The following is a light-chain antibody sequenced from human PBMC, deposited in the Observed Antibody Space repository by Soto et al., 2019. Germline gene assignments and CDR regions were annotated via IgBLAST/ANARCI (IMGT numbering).Light chain of an antibody. CDR1: KRFGNW. Sequence: DIQMTQSPSTLSASVGDRVTITCRASKRFGNWLAWYQQKPGKAPNLLIYKASTLQSGVPSRFSGSGSGTEFTLTISSLQPDDSATYYCQQYSDNWTFGQGTKVEIK. V-gene: IGKV1-5*03. CDR2: KAS. J-gene: IGKJ1*01. CDR3: QQYSDNWT.